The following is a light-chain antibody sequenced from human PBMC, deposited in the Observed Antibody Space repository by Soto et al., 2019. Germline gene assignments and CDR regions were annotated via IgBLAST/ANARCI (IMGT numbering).Light chain of an antibody. V-gene: IGKV1-5*01. J-gene: IGKJ3*01. CDR2: DAS. CDR3: QQYNSYGVT. CDR1: QSINNC. Sequence: DIQMTQSPSTLSASVGDRVTITCRASQSINNCLAWYQQKPGKAPKLLIYDASSLESGVPSRFSGSGSGTEFTLTISSLQPDDFATYYCQQYNSYGVTFGPGTKVDIK.